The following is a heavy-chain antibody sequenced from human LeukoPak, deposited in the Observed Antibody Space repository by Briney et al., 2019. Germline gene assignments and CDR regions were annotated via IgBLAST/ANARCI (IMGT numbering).Heavy chain of an antibody. Sequence: GGSLRLSCAASGFTFSSYAMHWVRQAPGKGLEWVAVISYDGSNKYYADSVKGRFTISRDNSKNTLYPQMNSLRAEDTAVYYCARDTRIDYGDYGFLVDYWGQGTLVTVSS. D-gene: IGHD4-17*01. CDR1: GFTFSSYA. CDR2: ISYDGSNK. CDR3: ARDTRIDYGDYGFLVDY. V-gene: IGHV3-30*04. J-gene: IGHJ4*02.